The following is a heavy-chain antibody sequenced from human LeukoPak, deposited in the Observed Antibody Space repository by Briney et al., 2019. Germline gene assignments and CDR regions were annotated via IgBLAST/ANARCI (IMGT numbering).Heavy chain of an antibody. V-gene: IGHV3-15*01. Sequence: PGGSLRLSGAASGFTFSNAWLSWVRQAPGKGLEWVGRIKGKTDGGTTDYAAPVKGRFTISRDDSKNTLYLQMNSLKTEDTAVYYCTTTDFWSGYHEPAYYFDYWGQGTLVTVSS. CDR1: GFTFSNAW. D-gene: IGHD3-3*01. CDR3: TTTDFWSGYHEPAYYFDY. CDR2: IKGKTDGGTT. J-gene: IGHJ4*02.